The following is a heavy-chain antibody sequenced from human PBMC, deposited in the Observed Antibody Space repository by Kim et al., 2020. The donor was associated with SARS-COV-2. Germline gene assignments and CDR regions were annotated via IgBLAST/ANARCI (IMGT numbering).Heavy chain of an antibody. J-gene: IGHJ5*02. D-gene: IGHD1-7*01. V-gene: IGHV3-23*01. CDR3: ARRDDNTNFRS. Sequence: YYAAAVKGRFTTSRDNSKNTVYLHMNSLRAEDSALYYCARRDDNTNFRSWGQGTLVTVSS.